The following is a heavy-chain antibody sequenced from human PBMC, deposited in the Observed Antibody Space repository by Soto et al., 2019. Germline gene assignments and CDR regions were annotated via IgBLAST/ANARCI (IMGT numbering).Heavy chain of an antibody. CDR1: GFTFDDYA. V-gene: IGHV3-9*01. Sequence: GGSLRLSCAASGFTFDDYAMHWVRQAPGKGLEWVSGISWNSGSIGYADSVKGRFTISRDNAKNSLYLQMNSLRAEDTAVNYWARESDGNSYGNVGLDYWGQGTLFTVS. J-gene: IGHJ4*02. CDR2: ISWNSGSI. CDR3: ARESDGNSYGNVGLDY. D-gene: IGHD5-18*01.